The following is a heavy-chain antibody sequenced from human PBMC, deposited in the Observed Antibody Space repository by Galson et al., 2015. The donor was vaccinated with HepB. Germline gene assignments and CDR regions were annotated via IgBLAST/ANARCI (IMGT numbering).Heavy chain of an antibody. CDR3: ARGIGGLWSNRMDV. J-gene: IGHJ6*02. CDR1: GDSVSTNSAA. Sequence: CAISGDSVSTNSAAWNWIRQSPSRGPEWLGRTYHRSKWYVDYALSVKSRITIKPDTSKNQFSLQLNSVTPEDTAVYYCARGIGGLWSNRMDVWGQGTTVTVSS. CDR2: TYHRSKWYV. V-gene: IGHV6-1*01. D-gene: IGHD4/OR15-4a*01.